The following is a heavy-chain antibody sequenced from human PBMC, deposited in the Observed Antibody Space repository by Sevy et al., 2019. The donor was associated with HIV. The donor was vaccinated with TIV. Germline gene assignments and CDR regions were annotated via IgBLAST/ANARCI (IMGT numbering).Heavy chain of an antibody. Sequence: GGYLRLSCAASGFTFSNYGMHWVRQAPGKGLEWVAVISYDGSKKYYADSVKGRFTISRDNSKNTLYLQMNSLGTEDTAVYYCAKRPSLFYLLDYWGQGTLVIVSS. CDR2: ISYDGSKK. V-gene: IGHV3-30*18. D-gene: IGHD3-3*01. CDR1: GFTFSNYG. J-gene: IGHJ4*02. CDR3: AKRPSLFYLLDY.